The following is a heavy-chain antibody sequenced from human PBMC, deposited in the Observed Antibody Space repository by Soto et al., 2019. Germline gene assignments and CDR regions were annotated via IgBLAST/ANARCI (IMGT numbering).Heavy chain of an antibody. D-gene: IGHD3-22*01. J-gene: IGHJ3*02. CDR3: ARVHTPVGVVITTAFDI. V-gene: IGHV3-23*01. Sequence: PGGSLRLSCVASGFTFNTYAMNWVRQTPGRGLEWVSGISGSGETTYYAASVKGRFTISRDTSKKTLYLQVDSLRAEDAALYYCARVHTPVGVVITTAFDIWGQGTMVTVSS. CDR2: ISGSGETT. CDR1: GFTFNTYA.